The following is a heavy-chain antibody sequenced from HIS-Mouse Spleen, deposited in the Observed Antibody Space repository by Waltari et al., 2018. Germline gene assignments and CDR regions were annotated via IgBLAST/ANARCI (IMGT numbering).Heavy chain of an antibody. Sequence: QVQLQESGPGLVKPSETLSPTCTVSGGSVSSGSYYWSWIRQPPGKGLEWIGYIYYSGSTNYNPSLKSRVTISVDTAKSQFSLKLSSVTAADTAVYYCAPYGGNSGWFDPWGQGTLVTVSS. V-gene: IGHV4-61*01. CDR1: GGSVSSGSYY. J-gene: IGHJ5*02. CDR3: APYGGNSGWFDP. CDR2: IYYSGST. D-gene: IGHD4-17*01.